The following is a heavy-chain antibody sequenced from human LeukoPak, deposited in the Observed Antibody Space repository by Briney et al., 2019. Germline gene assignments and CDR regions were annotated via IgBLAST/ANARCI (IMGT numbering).Heavy chain of an antibody. J-gene: IGHJ4*02. V-gene: IGHV3-74*01. CDR1: GFTFSNYW. CDR3: AGAYSAYDPFDY. D-gene: IGHD5-12*01. Sequence: GGSVRLSCAASGFTFSNYWMHWVPQAPGEGLVWVSRLNPDGNSITYADSVRSRFTISRDNATNTVHLHMNRLRVEDTAIYFCAGAYSAYDPFDYWGQGILVTVSS. CDR2: LNPDGNSI.